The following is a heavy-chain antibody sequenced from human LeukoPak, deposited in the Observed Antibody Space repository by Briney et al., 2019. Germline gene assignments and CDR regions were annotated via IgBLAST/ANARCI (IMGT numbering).Heavy chain of an antibody. D-gene: IGHD7-27*01. Sequence: SVKVSCKASGGTFSSYAISWVRQAPGQGLEWMGGIIPIFGTANYAQKFQGRVTMTRNTSISTAYMELSSLRSEDTAVYCCASRQETGEDYWGQGTLVTVSS. V-gene: IGHV1-69*05. CDR3: ASRQETGEDY. J-gene: IGHJ4*02. CDR1: GGTFSSYA. CDR2: IIPIFGTA.